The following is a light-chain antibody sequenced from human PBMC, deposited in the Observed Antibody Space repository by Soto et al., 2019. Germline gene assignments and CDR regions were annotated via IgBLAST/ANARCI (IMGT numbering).Light chain of an antibody. V-gene: IGKV3-11*01. CDR3: QQRSNWPRNT. CDR1: QSVSSY. J-gene: IGKJ5*01. CDR2: DAS. Sequence: DIVLTQSPSTLSLTPGERAPLSCRSSQSVSSYLAWYQQKPGQAPRLLIYDASNRATGIPARFSGSGSGTDFTLTISSLEPEDFAVYYCQQRSNWPRNTFGQGTRLEI.